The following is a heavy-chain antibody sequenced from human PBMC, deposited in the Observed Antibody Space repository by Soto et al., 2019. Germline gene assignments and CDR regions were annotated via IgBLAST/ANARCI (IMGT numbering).Heavy chain of an antibody. CDR3: AKEPHQNLLYWLDP. CDR1: GFTFSNYA. D-gene: IGHD2-15*01. Sequence: QVQLVESGGGVVQPGTSLRLSCVASGFTFSNYAMHWVRQAPGKGLEWVAVIWYDGHTKYYADSVKGRFTISRDNSENTMYLQMNSLKTEDTAVYYCAKEPHQNLLYWLDPWGQGTLVTVSS. V-gene: IGHV3-33*06. CDR2: IWYDGHTK. J-gene: IGHJ5*02.